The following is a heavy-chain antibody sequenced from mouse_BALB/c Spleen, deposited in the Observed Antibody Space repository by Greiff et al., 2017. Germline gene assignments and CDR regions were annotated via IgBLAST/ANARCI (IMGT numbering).Heavy chain of an antibody. Sequence: DVKLVESGGGLVQPGGSRKLSCAASGFTFSDYGMAWVRQAPGKGPEWVAFISNLAYSIYYADTVTGRFTISRENAKNTLYLEMSSLRSEDTAMYYCARNYYGSSNYAMDYWGQGTSVTVSS. D-gene: IGHD1-1*01. CDR2: ISNLAYSI. CDR1: GFTFSDYG. CDR3: ARNYYGSSNYAMDY. J-gene: IGHJ4*01. V-gene: IGHV5-15*02.